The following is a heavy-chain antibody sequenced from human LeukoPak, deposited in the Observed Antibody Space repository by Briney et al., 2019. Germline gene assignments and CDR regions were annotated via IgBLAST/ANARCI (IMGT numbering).Heavy chain of an antibody. CDR2: ISSSSSYI. Sequence: GGSLRLSCAASGFTFSSYSMNWVRQAPGKGLEWVSSISSSSSYIYYADSVKGRFTISRDNSKNTLYLQMNSLRAEDTAVYYCAKAELGYCTNGVCPGKDYWGQGTLVTVSS. V-gene: IGHV3-21*04. CDR1: GFTFSSYS. D-gene: IGHD2-8*01. CDR3: AKAELGYCTNGVCPGKDY. J-gene: IGHJ4*02.